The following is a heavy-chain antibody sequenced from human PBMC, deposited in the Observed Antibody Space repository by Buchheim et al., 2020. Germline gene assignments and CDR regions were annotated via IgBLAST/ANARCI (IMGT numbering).Heavy chain of an antibody. J-gene: IGHJ6*02. CDR3: AVSITIFGVVIGVQYGMDV. CDR1: GGTFSSYA. Sequence: QVQLVQSGAEVKKPGSSVKVSCKASGGTFSSYAISWVRQAPGQGLEWMGGIIPIFGTANYAQKFQGRVTITADKSPSTAYMELSSLRSEDTAVYYCAVSITIFGVVIGVQYGMDVWGQGTT. CDR2: IIPIFGTA. V-gene: IGHV1-69*06. D-gene: IGHD3-3*01.